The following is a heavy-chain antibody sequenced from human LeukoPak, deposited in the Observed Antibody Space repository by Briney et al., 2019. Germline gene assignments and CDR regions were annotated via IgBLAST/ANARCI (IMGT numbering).Heavy chain of an antibody. CDR3: ARVGGYCSSTSQCTRDDAFDI. V-gene: IGHV4-4*07. CDR2: IYTSGST. CDR1: GGSISSYY. J-gene: IGHJ3*02. D-gene: IGHD2-2*01. Sequence: PSETLSLTCTVSGGSISSYYWSWIRQPAGKGLEWIGRIYTSGSTNYNPSLKSRVTMSVDTSKNQFSLKLSSVTAADTAVYYCARVGGYCSSTSQCTRDDAFDIWGQGTMVTVSS.